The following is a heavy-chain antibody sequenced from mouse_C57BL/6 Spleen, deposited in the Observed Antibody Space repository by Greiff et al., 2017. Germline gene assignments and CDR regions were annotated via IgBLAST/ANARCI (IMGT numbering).Heavy chain of an antibody. J-gene: IGHJ2*01. CDR1: GYAFTNYL. CDR3: ASRENTGGFDY. V-gene: IGHV1-54*01. CDR2: INPGSGGT. Sequence: QVQLKESGAELVRPGTSVKVSCKASGYAFTNYLIEWVKQRPGQGLEWIGVINPGSGGTNYNEKFKGKATLTADKSSSTAYMQLSSLTSEDSAVYFCASRENTGGFDYWGQGTTLTVSS.